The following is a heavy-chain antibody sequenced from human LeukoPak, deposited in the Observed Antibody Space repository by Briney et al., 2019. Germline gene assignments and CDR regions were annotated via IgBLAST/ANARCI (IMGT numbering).Heavy chain of an antibody. D-gene: IGHD1-14*01. CDR2: IKHDGSEK. J-gene: IGHJ4*02. CDR1: GFTFSTYW. V-gene: IGHV3-7*03. CDR3: ARVRNLRYIDY. Sequence: GGSLRLSCAASGFTFSTYWMSWVRQAPGKGLEGVANIKHDGSEKYYVDSVKGRFTFSRDNAKNSLYLQMNRLRAEDTAVYYCARVRNLRYIDYWGQGTLVTVSS.